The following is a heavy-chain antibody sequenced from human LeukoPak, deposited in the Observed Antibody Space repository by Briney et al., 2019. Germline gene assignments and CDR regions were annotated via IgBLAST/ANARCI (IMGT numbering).Heavy chain of an antibody. CDR2: IYTSGST. V-gene: IGHV4-4*07. D-gene: IGHD3-22*01. CDR1: GGSISSYY. CDR3: ARVPLSYDSSGYDAFDI. J-gene: IGHJ3*02. Sequence: SETLSLTCTVSGGSISSYYWSWIRQPAGKGLEWIGRIYTSGSTNYNPSLKSRVTISVDTSKNQFSLKLSSVTAADTAVYYCARVPLSYDSSGYDAFDIWGQGTMVTVSS.